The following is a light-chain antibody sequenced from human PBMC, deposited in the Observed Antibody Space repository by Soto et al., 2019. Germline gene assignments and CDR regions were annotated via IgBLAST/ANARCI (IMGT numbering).Light chain of an antibody. CDR3: RPYAAGNTCV. Sequence: QSALTQPPSASGSPGQSVTISCAGTVSDVGGYNYVSWYQQHPGKVHQLMIYQVSKRPSGVPDRFSASKSDTTASLTISGLQSEDDDDYYYRPYAAGNTCVFGTSTKLNV. CDR2: QVS. V-gene: IGLV2-8*01. J-gene: IGLJ1*01. CDR1: VSDVGGYNY.